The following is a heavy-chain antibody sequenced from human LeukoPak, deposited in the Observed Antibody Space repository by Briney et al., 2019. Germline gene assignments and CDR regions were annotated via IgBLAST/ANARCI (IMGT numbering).Heavy chain of an antibody. CDR1: GYTFSSYG. CDR2: ISGYKGNT. J-gene: IGHJ6*03. Sequence: GASAKVSCKASGYTFSSYGFSWVRQAPGQGLEWMGWISGYKGNTNYAQKLQGRITMTTDTSTNTAYMELRSLRSDDTAVYYCARSHGDYVVYHYMDVWGKGTTVTVSS. D-gene: IGHD4-17*01. V-gene: IGHV1-18*04. CDR3: ARSHGDYVVYHYMDV.